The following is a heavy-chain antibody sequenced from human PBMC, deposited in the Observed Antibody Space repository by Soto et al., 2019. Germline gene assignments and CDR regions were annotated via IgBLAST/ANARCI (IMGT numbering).Heavy chain of an antibody. V-gene: IGHV3-48*01. D-gene: IGHD3-10*01. CDR1: GFTFSSYS. CDR2: ISSSSSTI. Sequence: GGSLRLSCAASGFTFSSYSMNWVRQAPGKGLEWVSYISSSSSTIYYADSVKGRFTISRDNAKNSLYLQMNSLRAEDTAVYYCARDRSYYGSGSYYIQYNWFDPWGQGTLVTSPQ. CDR3: ARDRSYYGSGSYYIQYNWFDP. J-gene: IGHJ5*02.